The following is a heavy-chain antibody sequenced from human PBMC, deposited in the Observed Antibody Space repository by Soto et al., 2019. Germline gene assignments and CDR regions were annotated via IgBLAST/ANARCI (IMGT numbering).Heavy chain of an antibody. J-gene: IGHJ6*02. V-gene: IGHV1-69*01. D-gene: IGHD3-22*01. CDR1: GGTFSSYA. CDR2: IIPIFGTA. Sequence: QVQLVQSGAEVKKPGSSVKVSCKASGGTFSSYAISWVRQAPGQGLEWMGGIIPIFGTANYEQKFQGRVRITADESRSTDYVELSSLRAADTAVYDCARYYYDSSGYFLYGMDGWGQGTTVTVFS. CDR3: ARYYYDSSGYFLYGMDG.